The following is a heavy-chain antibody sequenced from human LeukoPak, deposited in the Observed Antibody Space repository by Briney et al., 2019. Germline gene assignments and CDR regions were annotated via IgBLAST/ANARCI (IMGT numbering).Heavy chain of an antibody. V-gene: IGHV3-53*01. CDR3: ASYPATGAYFDY. CDR2: IYSGSNK. CDR1: GFTVSSDY. J-gene: IGHJ4*02. D-gene: IGHD6-25*01. Sequence: GGSLRLSCAASGFTVSSDYMTWVRQAPGRGLEWVSVIYSGSNKYYAASVKGRFTISSDNSRNTLYLQMNSLRAEDTAVYYCASYPATGAYFDYWGQGTLVTVSS.